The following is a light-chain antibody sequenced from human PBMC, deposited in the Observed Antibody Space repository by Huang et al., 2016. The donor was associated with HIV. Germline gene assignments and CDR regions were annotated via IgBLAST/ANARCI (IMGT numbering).Light chain of an antibody. CDR1: QRVGSY. Sequence: EIVLTQSPVTLSLSPGERATLSCRASQRVGSYLAWYRQKPGQAPRLLIYNTSNRATDIPARFSGSGSGTDCTLTISSLEPEDFAVYYCQHRGNWPLTFGGGTKVEIK. J-gene: IGKJ4*01. CDR3: QHRGNWPLT. CDR2: NTS. V-gene: IGKV3-11*01.